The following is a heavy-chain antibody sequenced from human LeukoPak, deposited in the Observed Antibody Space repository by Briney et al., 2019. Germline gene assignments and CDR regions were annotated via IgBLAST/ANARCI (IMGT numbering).Heavy chain of an antibody. Sequence: GASVKVPCKASGYTFTGYYMHWVRQAPGQGLEWMGIINPSGGSTSYAQKFQGRVTMTRDTSTSTVYMELSSLRSEDTAVYYCAREGTTTDAFDIWGQGTMVTVSS. CDR1: GYTFTGYY. J-gene: IGHJ3*02. D-gene: IGHD1-26*01. V-gene: IGHV1-46*01. CDR2: INPSGGST. CDR3: AREGTTTDAFDI.